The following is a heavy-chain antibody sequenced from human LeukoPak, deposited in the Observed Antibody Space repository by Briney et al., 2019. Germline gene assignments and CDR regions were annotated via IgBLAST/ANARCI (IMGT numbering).Heavy chain of an antibody. CDR1: GFTFSSYS. Sequence: GGSLRLSCAASGFTFSSYSMNWVRQAPGKGLEWVSSISSSSSYIYYADSVKGRFTISRDNAKNSLYLQMNSLRAEDTAVYYCARDLVSSSSSSGRYWVFDYWGQGTLVTVSS. J-gene: IGHJ4*02. CDR3: ARDLVSSSSSSGRYWVFDY. D-gene: IGHD6-6*01. CDR2: ISSSSSYI. V-gene: IGHV3-21*01.